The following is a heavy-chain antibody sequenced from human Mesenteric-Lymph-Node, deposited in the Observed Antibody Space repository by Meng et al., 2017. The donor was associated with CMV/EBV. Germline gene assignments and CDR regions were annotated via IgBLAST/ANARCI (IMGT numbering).Heavy chain of an antibody. J-gene: IGHJ4*02. CDR1: GYSISSGYY. CDR3: ARETMVRGAFDY. Sequence: SETLSLTCTVSGYSISSGYYWGWIRQPPGKGLEWIGSIYHSGGTYYNPSLKSRVTISVDTSKNQFSLKLSSVTAADTAVYYCARETMVRGAFDYWGQGTLVTVSS. CDR2: IYHSGGT. D-gene: IGHD3-10*01. V-gene: IGHV4-38-2*02.